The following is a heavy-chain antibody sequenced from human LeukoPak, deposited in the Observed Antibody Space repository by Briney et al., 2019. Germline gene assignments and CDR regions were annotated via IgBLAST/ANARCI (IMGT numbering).Heavy chain of an antibody. CDR2: ISSSSSYI. D-gene: IGHD2-21*02. V-gene: IGHV3-21*01. J-gene: IGHJ4*02. CDR1: GFTFSSYS. CDR3: ARGLGGGDLDY. Sequence: GGSPRLSCAASGFTFSSYSMNWVRQAPGKGLEWVSFISSSSSYIYYADSVKGRFTISRDNAKNSLYLQMNSLRAEDTAVYYCARGLGGGDLDYWGQGTLVTVSS.